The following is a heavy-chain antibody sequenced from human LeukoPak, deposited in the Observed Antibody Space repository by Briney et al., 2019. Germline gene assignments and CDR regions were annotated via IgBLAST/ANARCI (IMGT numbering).Heavy chain of an antibody. CDR2: INHSGST. CDR1: GGSISSSSYY. D-gene: IGHD1-26*01. CDR3: ARELQPTSALDY. V-gene: IGHV4-39*07. J-gene: IGHJ4*02. Sequence: SETLSLTCTVSGGSISSSSYYWGWIRQPPGKGLEWIGEINHSGSTNYNPSLKSRVTISVDTSKNQFSLRLNSVTAADTAVYYCARELQPTSALDYWGQGTLVTVSS.